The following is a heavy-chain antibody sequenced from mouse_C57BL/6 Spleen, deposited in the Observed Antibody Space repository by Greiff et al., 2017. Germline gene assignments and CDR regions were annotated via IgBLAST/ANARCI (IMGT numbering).Heavy chain of an antibody. CDR2: INPYNGGT. CDR3: ARTPYDYGSSFPLFDY. D-gene: IGHD1-1*01. J-gene: IGHJ2*01. CDR1: GYTFTDYY. Sequence: EVQLQESGPVLVKPGASVKMSCKASGYTFTDYYMNWVKQSHGKSLEWIGVINPYNGGTSYNQKFKGKATLTVDKSSSTAYMELNSLTSEDSAVYYCARTPYDYGSSFPLFDYWGQGTTLTVSS. V-gene: IGHV1-19*01.